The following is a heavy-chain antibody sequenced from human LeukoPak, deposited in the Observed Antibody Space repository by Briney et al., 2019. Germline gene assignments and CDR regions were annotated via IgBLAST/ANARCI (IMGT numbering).Heavy chain of an antibody. Sequence: GGSLRLSCAASGSTLDVYAMHCDRQAPGMGLEWVSLISGDSDYTYYADSVKGRFTISRDNSKNSLYLQMNTLRTEDNALYYCARGHVSRTVDFECWGQGTLVTVSS. V-gene: IGHV3-43*02. CDR2: ISGDSDYT. J-gene: IGHJ4*02. CDR1: GSTLDVYA. CDR3: ARGHVSRTVDFEC. D-gene: IGHD3-16*01.